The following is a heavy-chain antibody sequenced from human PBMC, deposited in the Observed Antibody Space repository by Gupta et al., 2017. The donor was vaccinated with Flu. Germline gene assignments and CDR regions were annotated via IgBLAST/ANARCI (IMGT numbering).Heavy chain of an antibody. Sequence: QVQLVESGGGLVKPGGSLRLSCAASGFTFSDYYMSWIRQAPGKGLEWVSYISSSSSYTNYADSVKGRFTFSRDNAKNSLYLQMNSLRAEDTAVYYCARTTEGVSFDYWGQGTLVTVSS. CDR3: ARTTEGVSFDY. V-gene: IGHV3-11*05. D-gene: IGHD1-26*01. CDR1: GFTFSDYY. J-gene: IGHJ4*02. CDR2: ISSSSSYT.